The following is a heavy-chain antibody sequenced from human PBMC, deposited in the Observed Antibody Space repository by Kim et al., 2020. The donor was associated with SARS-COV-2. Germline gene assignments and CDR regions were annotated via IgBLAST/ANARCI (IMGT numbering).Heavy chain of an antibody. V-gene: IGHV7-4-1*02. CDR1: GYTFTSYA. J-gene: IGHJ6*03. CDR2: INTNTGNP. D-gene: IGHD3-10*01. Sequence: ASVKVSCKASGYTFTSYAMNWVRQAPGQGLEWMGWINTNTGNPTYAQGFTGRFVFSLDTSVSTAYLQISSLKAEDTAVYYCARDQEVRGHYYYYDYYMDVWGKGTTVTVSS. CDR3: ARDQEVRGHYYYYDYYMDV.